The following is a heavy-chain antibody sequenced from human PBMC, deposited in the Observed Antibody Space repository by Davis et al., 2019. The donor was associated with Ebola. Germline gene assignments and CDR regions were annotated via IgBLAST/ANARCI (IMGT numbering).Heavy chain of an antibody. J-gene: IGHJ4*02. CDR1: GFPFSSHF. D-gene: IGHD6-13*01. CDR2: ISDSGSAT. CDR3: AKPISTWSAFDY. Sequence: PGGSLRLSCAVSGFPFSSHFMYWVRQSPGKGLEWVSAISDSGSATHYANSVKGRFTISRDNSKNMVYLQMNSLRVEDTAVYHCAKPISTWSAFDYWGQGALVTVSS. V-gene: IGHV3-23*01.